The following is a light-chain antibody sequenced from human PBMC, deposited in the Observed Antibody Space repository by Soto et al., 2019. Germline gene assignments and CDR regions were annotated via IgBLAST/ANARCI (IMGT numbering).Light chain of an antibody. J-gene: IGLJ2*01. CDR1: SSDVGGYNY. V-gene: IGLV2-14*01. CDR3: SSYTSSSPL. Sequence: QSALTQPASVSGSPGQSITLSCTGTSSDVGGYNYVSWYQQHPGKAPKLMIYEVSNRPSGVSNRFSGSKSGNTASLTISGLQAEDEADYYCSSYTSSSPLFGGGTKLTVL. CDR2: EVS.